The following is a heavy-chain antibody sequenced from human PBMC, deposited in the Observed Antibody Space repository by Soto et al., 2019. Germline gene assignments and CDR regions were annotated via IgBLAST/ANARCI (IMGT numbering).Heavy chain of an antibody. Sequence: QVQLVESGGGLVKPGDSLRISCAASGFTFSDYYMSWIRQAPGKGLEWVSYISSSGSTIYYADSVKGRFTISRDNAKNSLYLQMNSLRAEDTAFYYCARYYRLYDSQYYFDYWGQGTLVTVSS. D-gene: IGHD3-22*01. CDR1: GFTFSDYY. CDR3: ARYYRLYDSQYYFDY. V-gene: IGHV3-11*01. J-gene: IGHJ4*02. CDR2: ISSSGSTI.